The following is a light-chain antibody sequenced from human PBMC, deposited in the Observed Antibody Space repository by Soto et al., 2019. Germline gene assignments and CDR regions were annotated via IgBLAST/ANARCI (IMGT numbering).Light chain of an antibody. V-gene: IGKV3-20*01. J-gene: IGKJ5*01. CDR3: QQYSSSPIT. CDR1: QSFSSTY. CDR2: GAS. Sequence: IMLTQSPGTLSLTPGERATLSCRASQSFSSTYLAWYQQKPGQAPRLLIYGASSRATGIPDRFSGGGSGTDFSLTISRLDPEDFAVYYCQQYSSSPITFGQGTRLAI.